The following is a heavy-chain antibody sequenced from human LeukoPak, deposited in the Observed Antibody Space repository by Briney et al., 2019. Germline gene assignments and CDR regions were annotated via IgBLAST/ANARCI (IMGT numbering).Heavy chain of an antibody. Sequence: ASVKVSCKASGYTFTGYYMHWVRQAPGQGLEWMGRINPNSGGTNYAQKFQGRVTMTRDTSISTAYMELSRLRSDDTAVYYCARAPLPYYYDSSGSQYFQHWGQGTLVTVPS. CDR1: GYTFTGYY. D-gene: IGHD3-22*01. V-gene: IGHV1-2*06. J-gene: IGHJ1*01. CDR3: ARAPLPYYYDSSGSQYFQH. CDR2: INPNSGGT.